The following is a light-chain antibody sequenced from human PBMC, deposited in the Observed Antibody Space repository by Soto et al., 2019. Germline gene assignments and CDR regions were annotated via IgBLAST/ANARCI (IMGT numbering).Light chain of an antibody. CDR1: IYNIGGYT. CDR3: AAWDDSLNGYV. V-gene: IGLV1-44*01. J-gene: IGLJ1*01. CDR2: NNN. Sequence: QSLLTQARSASGTPGQKVTIACSGGIYNIGGYTVNWYQQVPGTAPRLLIYNNNQRPSGVPDRFSGFKYGTSASLAISGPQPEDEAHYYCAAWDDSLNGYVFGTGTKVTVL.